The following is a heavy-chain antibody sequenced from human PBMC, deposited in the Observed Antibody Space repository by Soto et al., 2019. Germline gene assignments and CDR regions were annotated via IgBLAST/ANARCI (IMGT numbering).Heavy chain of an antibody. V-gene: IGHV4-61*01. Sequence: SETLSLTCTVSGGSVSGGSYYWSWIRQPPGKGLEWIGYIYYSGSTNYNPSLKSRVTISVDTSKNQFSLKLSSVTAADTAVYYCARDKDDSSGYDPWGQGTLVTVSS. CDR3: ARDKDDSSGYDP. D-gene: IGHD3-22*01. CDR2: IYYSGST. CDR1: GGSVSGGSYY. J-gene: IGHJ5*02.